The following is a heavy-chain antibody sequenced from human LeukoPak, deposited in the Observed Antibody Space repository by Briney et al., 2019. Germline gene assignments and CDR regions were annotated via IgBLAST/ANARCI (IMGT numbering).Heavy chain of an antibody. J-gene: IGHJ6*03. V-gene: IGHV4-34*01. D-gene: IGHD3-10*01. CDR3: ARVITMVRGVILRRRVYYMDV. CDR2: INHSGST. CDR1: GGSFSGYY. Sequence: PSETLSLTCAAYGGSFSGYYWSWIRQPPGKGLEWIGEINHSGSTNYNPSLKSRVTISVDTSKNQFSLKLSSVTAADTAVYYCARVITMVRGVILRRRVYYMDVWGKGTTVTVSS.